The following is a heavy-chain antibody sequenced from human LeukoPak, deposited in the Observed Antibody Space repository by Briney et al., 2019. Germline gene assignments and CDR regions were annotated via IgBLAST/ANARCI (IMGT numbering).Heavy chain of an antibody. V-gene: IGHV3-23*01. D-gene: IGHD4-23*01. CDR1: GFTFTSHT. Sequence: PGGSLRLSCAASGFTFTSHTMSWVRQAPGKGLDWVSVISGIGASTYYADSVKGRFTISRDNSKNTLYLQMNSLRAEDTAVYYCARGRGADYGGNSGYFDYWGQGTLVTVSS. CDR3: ARGRGADYGGNSGYFDY. CDR2: ISGIGAST. J-gene: IGHJ4*02.